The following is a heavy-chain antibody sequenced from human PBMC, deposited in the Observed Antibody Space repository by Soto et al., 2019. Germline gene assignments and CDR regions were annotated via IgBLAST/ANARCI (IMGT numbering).Heavy chain of an antibody. CDR1: GGSISSGGYY. CDR2: IYYSGST. J-gene: IGHJ4*02. D-gene: IGHD3-16*01. V-gene: IGHV4-31*03. CDR3: ARNDYVWGSYTPFDY. Sequence: PSETLSLTCTVSGGSISSGGYYWSWIRQHPGKGLEWIGYIYYSGSTYYNPSLKSRVTISVDTSKNQFSLKLSSVTAADTAVYYCARNDYVWGSYTPFDYWGQGTLVTVSS.